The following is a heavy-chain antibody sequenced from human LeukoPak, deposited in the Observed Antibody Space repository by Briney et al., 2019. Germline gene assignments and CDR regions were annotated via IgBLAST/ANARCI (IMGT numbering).Heavy chain of an antibody. J-gene: IGHJ4*02. D-gene: IGHD5-24*01. Sequence: SVKVSCKASGGTFSSYAISWVRLAPGQGLEWMGRIIPILGIANYAQKFQGRVTITADKSTSTAYMELSSLRSEDTAVYYCARDVEMATIDYFDYWGQGTLVTVSS. CDR2: IIPILGIA. V-gene: IGHV1-69*04. CDR1: GGTFSSYA. CDR3: ARDVEMATIDYFDY.